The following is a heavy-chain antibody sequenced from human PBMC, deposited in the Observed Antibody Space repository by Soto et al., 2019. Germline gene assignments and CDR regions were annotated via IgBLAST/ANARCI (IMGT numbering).Heavy chain of an antibody. D-gene: IGHD3-9*01. Sequence: PGGSLRLSCAACGFTFSSYGIHWVRQAPCKGLEWVAVIWYDGSNKYYADSVKGRFTISRDNSKNTLYLQMNSLRAEDTAVYYCAGGNYDILTGYYTGDAFEILGQRTMFAFSS. V-gene: IGHV3-33*01. CDR1: GFTFSSYG. J-gene: IGHJ3*02. CDR2: IWYDGSNK. CDR3: AGGNYDILTGYYTGDAFEI.